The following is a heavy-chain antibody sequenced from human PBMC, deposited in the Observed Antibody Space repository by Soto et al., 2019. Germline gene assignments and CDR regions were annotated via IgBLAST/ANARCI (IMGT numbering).Heavy chain of an antibody. V-gene: IGHV3-11*01. J-gene: IGHJ6*04. CDR1: GFTFGDYD. CDR2: ISRSGSTI. Sequence: GGSLRLSCAASGFTFGDYDMSWIRQAPGKGLEWVSDISRSGSTIYYADSVKGRFTISRDNAKNSLYLQMNSLRPEDTAVYFCARLGFYERSGYYTYAMDVWGAGTTVTVSS. D-gene: IGHD3-22*01. CDR3: ARLGFYERSGYYTYAMDV.